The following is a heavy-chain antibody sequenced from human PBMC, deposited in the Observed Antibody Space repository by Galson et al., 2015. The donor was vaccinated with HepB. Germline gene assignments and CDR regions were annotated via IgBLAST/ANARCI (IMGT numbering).Heavy chain of an antibody. CDR2: ISGSGGST. CDR1: GFTFSSYA. J-gene: IGHJ6*03. D-gene: IGHD3-3*01. CDR3: AKDMEYYDFWSGPDYYYYYMDV. V-gene: IGHV3-23*01. Sequence: SLRLSCAASGFTFSSYAMSWVRQAPGKGLEWVSAISGSGGSTYYADSVKGRFTISRDNSKNTLYLQMNSLRAEDTAVYYCAKDMEYYDFWSGPDYYYYYMDVWGKGTTVTVSS.